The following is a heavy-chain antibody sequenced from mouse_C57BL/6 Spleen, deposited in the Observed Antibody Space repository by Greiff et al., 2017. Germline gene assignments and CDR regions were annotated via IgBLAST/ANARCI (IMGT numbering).Heavy chain of an antibody. CDR1: GYTFTSYW. CDR2: IHPNSGST. CDR3: AREGDWDERFAY. J-gene: IGHJ3*01. V-gene: IGHV1-64*01. Sequence: VQLQQSGAELVKPGASVKLSCKASGYTFTSYWMHWVKQRPGQGLEWIGMIHPNSGSTNYNEKFKSKATLTVDKSSSTAYMQLSSLTSEDSAVXYCAREGDWDERFAYWGQGTLVTVSA. D-gene: IGHD4-1*01.